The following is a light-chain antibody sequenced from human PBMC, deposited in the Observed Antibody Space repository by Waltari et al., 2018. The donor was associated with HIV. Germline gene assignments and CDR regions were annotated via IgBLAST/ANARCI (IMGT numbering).Light chain of an antibody. Sequence: SYVLTQPPSVSVAPGKTATITCGGNHIGSKTVHWCQQRPGQAPVQVIYNDSDRPSGIPERFSGSNSGNTATLTITRVEAGDEADYYCQVWDSSSDHVVFGGGTKLTVL. CDR1: HIGSKT. CDR3: QVWDSSSDHVV. V-gene: IGLV3-21*04. J-gene: IGLJ2*01. CDR2: NDS.